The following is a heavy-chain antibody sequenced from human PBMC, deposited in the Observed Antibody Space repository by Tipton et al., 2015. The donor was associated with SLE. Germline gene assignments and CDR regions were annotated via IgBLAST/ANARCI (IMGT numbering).Heavy chain of an antibody. J-gene: IGHJ4*02. V-gene: IGHV4-39*07. CDR3: ARGGYFDWSPFDY. D-gene: IGHD3-9*01. CDR2: ISSSGRT. Sequence: TLSLTCSVSGGSINNNNYNWGWIRQPPGKGLEWVASISSSGRTYYNPSLNSRVVVSLDTDQFSLKLSSVTAADTALYYCARGGYFDWSPFDYWGQGTLVTVSS. CDR1: GGSINNNNYN.